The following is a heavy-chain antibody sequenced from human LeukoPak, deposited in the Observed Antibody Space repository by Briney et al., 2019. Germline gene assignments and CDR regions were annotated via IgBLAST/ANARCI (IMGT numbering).Heavy chain of an antibody. Sequence: PGGSLRLSCAASGFTFSSYAMSLVRQAPGKGPEWVSAISGSGGSTYYADSVKGRFTISRDNSRNTLYLQMHSLRSEDTAVYYCARVVGESYYGSGSYYNDWFDPWGQGTLVTVSS. CDR3: ARVVGESYYGSGSYYNDWFDP. CDR2: ISGSGGST. D-gene: IGHD3-10*01. J-gene: IGHJ5*02. CDR1: GFTFSSYA. V-gene: IGHV3-23*01.